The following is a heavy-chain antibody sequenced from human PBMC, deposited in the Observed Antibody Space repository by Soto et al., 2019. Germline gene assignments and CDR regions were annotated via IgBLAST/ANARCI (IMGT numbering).Heavy chain of an antibody. CDR1: VGSSSSGDYY. CDR3: ARSRHSGSYFFDY. V-gene: IGHV4-30-4*01. J-gene: IGHJ4*02. Sequence: PSETLSLTCTVSVGSSSSGDYYWSWILQPPGKGLEWIAYIHHTGSPYYNLSLKSRLTISIDTSKNQFSLRLSSVTAADTAVYYCARSRHSGSYFFDYWGQGILVTVSS. D-gene: IGHD1-26*01. CDR2: IHHTGSP.